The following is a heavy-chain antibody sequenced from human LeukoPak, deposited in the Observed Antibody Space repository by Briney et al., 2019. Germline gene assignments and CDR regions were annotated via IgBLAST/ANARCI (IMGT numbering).Heavy chain of an antibody. CDR3: ARGTYYDSSGYSGVRLFDY. Sequence: ASVKVPCKASGYTFSGYYMHWVRQAPGQGLEWMGWINPNTGRTNYAQNFQGRVTMTSDTSISTAYMELNSLRSDDTAVYYCARGTYYDSSGYSGVRLFDYWGQGTLLTVSS. D-gene: IGHD3-22*01. J-gene: IGHJ4*02. CDR2: INPNTGRT. CDR1: GYTFSGYY. V-gene: IGHV1-2*02.